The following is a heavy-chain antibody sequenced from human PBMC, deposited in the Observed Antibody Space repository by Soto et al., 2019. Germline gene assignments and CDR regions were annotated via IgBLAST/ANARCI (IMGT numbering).Heavy chain of an antibody. J-gene: IGHJ6*03. CDR2: IYSGGST. V-gene: IGHV3-66*01. Sequence: GGSLRLSCAASGFTVSSNYMSWVRQAPGKGLEWVSVIYSGGSTYYADSVKGRFTISRDNSKNTLYLQMNSLGAEDTAVYYCASTLFSGYDTYYYYYYMDVWGKGTTVTVSS. CDR3: ASTLFSGYDTYYYYYYMDV. D-gene: IGHD5-12*01. CDR1: GFTVSSNY.